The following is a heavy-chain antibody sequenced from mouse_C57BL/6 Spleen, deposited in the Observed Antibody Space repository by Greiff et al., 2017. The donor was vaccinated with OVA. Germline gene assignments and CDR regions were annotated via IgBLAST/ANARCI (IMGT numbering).Heavy chain of an antibody. CDR1: GYTFTSYW. D-gene: IGHD2-13*01. Sequence: VQLQQPGAELVKPGASVKMSCKASGYTFTSYWITWVKQRPGQGLEWIGDIYPGSGSTNYNEKFKSKATLTVDTSSSTAYMQLSSLTSEDSAVYYCARRGRGEEPLYYFDYWGQGTTLTVSS. J-gene: IGHJ2*01. V-gene: IGHV1-55*01. CDR3: ARRGRGEEPLYYFDY. CDR2: IYPGSGST.